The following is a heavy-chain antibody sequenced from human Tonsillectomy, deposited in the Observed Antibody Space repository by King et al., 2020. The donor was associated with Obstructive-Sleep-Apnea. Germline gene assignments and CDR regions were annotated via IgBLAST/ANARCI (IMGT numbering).Heavy chain of an antibody. CDR2: ISSTGTFL. V-gene: IGHV3-11*06. Sequence: VQLVESGGGVVKPGGSLRLSCAASGFTFTDYDYYMSWIRQAPGKGLVWVAYISSTGTFLKYADSLKGRFTISRDNAANSVSLHMNSLRADDTALYFCARESGDWLVDSWGQGTLVIVSS. J-gene: IGHJ4*02. D-gene: IGHD6-19*01. CDR3: ARESGDWLVDS. CDR1: GFTFTDYDYY.